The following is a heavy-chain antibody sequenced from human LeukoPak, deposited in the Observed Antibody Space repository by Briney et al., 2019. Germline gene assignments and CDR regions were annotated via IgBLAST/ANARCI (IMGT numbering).Heavy chain of an antibody. CDR2: INHSGST. D-gene: IGHD2-2*01. J-gene: IGHJ5*02. CDR3: ARGRGYCSSTSCSPRRGWFDP. Sequence: SETLSLTCAVYGGSFSGYYWSWIPQPPGKGLEWIGEINHSGSTNYNPSLKSRDTISVDTSKNQFSLKLSSVTAADTAVYYCARGRGYCSSTSCSPRRGWFDPWGQGTLVTVSS. V-gene: IGHV4-34*01. CDR1: GGSFSGYY.